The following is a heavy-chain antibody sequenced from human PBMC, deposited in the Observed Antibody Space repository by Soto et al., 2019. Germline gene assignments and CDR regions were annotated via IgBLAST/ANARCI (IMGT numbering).Heavy chain of an antibody. CDR2: ISWNSGNI. J-gene: IGHJ4*02. CDR3: AKDMGAVAGILGKFDY. Sequence: GGSLRLSCAASGFTFDDYAMYWVRQVLGKGLEWVSSISWNSGNIGYADSVKGRFTTSRDNAENSLYLQMNSLRPEDTALYYCAKDMGAVAGILGKFDYWGQGTLVTVSS. D-gene: IGHD6-19*01. CDR1: GFTFDDYA. V-gene: IGHV3-9*01.